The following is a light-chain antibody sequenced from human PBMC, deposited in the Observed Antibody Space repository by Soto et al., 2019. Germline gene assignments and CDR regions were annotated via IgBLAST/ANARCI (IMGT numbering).Light chain of an antibody. CDR3: ASYTTSSTDV. CDR1: SSDVGAFNY. Sequence: QSALTQPASVSGSPGQSIAISCTGTSSDVGAFNYVSWYQQHPGKAPKFMIFDVSSRPSGVSDRFSGSKSGNTASLTISGLQTEDEADYYGASYTTSSTDVFGTGTKLTVL. CDR2: DVS. V-gene: IGLV2-14*03. J-gene: IGLJ1*01.